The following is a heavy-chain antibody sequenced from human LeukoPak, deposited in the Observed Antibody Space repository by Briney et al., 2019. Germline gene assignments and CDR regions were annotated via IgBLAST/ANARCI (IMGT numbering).Heavy chain of an antibody. Sequence: PGGSLRLSCAVSGFTFSAYPMTWVRLAPGKGLEWVSRISGNGGSSNYADSVKGRFTISRDSSKNTLYLQMNSPRAEDTAAYYCAKDGNWARFENWGQGTLVTVSS. D-gene: IGHD7-27*01. J-gene: IGHJ4*02. CDR2: ISGNGGSS. CDR1: GFTFSAYP. CDR3: AKDGNWARFEN. V-gene: IGHV3-23*01.